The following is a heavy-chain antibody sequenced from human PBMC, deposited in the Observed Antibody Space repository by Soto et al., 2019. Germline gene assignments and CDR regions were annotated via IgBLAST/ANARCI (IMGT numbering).Heavy chain of an antibody. D-gene: IGHD3-10*01. J-gene: IGHJ6*02. V-gene: IGHV5-51*01. CDR3: ARQGAYYGSGSYYKPQYYCGMDV. Sequence: GESLKISCKGSGYSFTSYWIGWVRQMPGKGLEWMGIIYPGDSDTRYSPSFQGQVTISADKSISTAYLQWSSLKASDTAMYYCARQGAYYGSGSYYKPQYYCGMDVWGQGTTVTVSS. CDR2: IYPGDSDT. CDR1: GYSFTSYW.